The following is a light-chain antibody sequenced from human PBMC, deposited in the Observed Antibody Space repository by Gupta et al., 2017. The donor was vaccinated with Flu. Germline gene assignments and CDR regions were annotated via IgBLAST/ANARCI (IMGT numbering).Light chain of an antibody. CDR1: QGISSY. Sequence: ASLSVSPGERATLTCRTRQGISSYLAWYQQKPGKAPKLLIYGASTRASGSPARFSGSGSGTDFTLTISNLQPEDFAIYYCQQCYTKPLGMFGQGTRIEIK. CDR2: GAS. CDR3: QQCYTKPLGM. V-gene: IGKV3-15*01. J-gene: IGKJ1*01.